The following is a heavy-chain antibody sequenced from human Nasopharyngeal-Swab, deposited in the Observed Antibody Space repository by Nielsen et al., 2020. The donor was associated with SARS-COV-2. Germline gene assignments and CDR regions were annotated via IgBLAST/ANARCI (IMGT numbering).Heavy chain of an antibody. V-gene: IGHV5-51*01. J-gene: IGHJ3*02. D-gene: IGHD3-22*01. CDR1: GYSFTSYW. CDR3: ARRRYYDSSGYYHKSAFDI. Sequence: GESLKISCKGSGYSFTSYWIGWVRQMPGKGLEWMGIVYPGDSDTRYSPSFQGQVTISADKSISTAYLQWSSLKASDTAMYYCARRRYYDSSGYYHKSAFDIWGQGTMVTVSS. CDR2: VYPGDSDT.